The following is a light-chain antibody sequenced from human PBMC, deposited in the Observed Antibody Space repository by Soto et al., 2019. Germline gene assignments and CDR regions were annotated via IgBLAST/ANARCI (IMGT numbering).Light chain of an antibody. CDR1: SSDVGGYNY. CDR3: SSYTSSSTLDV. J-gene: IGLJ1*01. V-gene: IGLV2-14*01. CDR2: DVS. Sequence: QSVLTQPASVSGSPGQSITISCTGTSSDVGGYNYVSWYQQHPGKAPKLMIYDVSNRPSGVSNRFSGSKPGNTASLTISGLQAEDEADYYCSSYTSSSTLDVFGTGTKSPS.